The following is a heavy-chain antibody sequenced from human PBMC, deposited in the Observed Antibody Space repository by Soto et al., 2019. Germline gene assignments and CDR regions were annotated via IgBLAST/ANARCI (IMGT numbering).Heavy chain of an antibody. V-gene: IGHV3-74*01. Sequence: EVQLVESGGGLVQPGGSLRLSCAASGFTFTNYWMHWVCQDPGKGLVWVSRIDSDGSSTVYVDSVKGRFTISRDNAKNTLYLQMNSLRAEDTALYYCTRSITGYSYANTWGQGTLVTVSS. CDR1: GFTFTNYW. J-gene: IGHJ4*02. D-gene: IGHD3-16*01. CDR2: IDSDGSST. CDR3: TRSITGYSYANT.